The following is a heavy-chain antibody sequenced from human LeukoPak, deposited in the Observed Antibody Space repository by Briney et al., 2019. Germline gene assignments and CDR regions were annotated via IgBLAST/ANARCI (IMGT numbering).Heavy chain of an antibody. D-gene: IGHD2-2*01. CDR2: INHSGST. V-gene: IGHV4-34*01. J-gene: IGHJ5*02. CDR1: GGSFSGYY. Sequence: PSETLSLTCAVYGGSFSGYYWSWIRQPPGKGLEWIGEINHSGSTNYNPSLKSRVTISVDTSKNQFSLKLSSVTAADTAVYYCARKCSTTNCQRSWGQGTLVTVSS. CDR3: ARKCSTTNCQRS.